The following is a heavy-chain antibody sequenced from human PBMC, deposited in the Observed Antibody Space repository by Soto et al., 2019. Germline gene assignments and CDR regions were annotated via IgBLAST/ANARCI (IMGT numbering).Heavy chain of an antibody. J-gene: IGHJ3*02. Sequence: GGFLRLSCAASGATFISYAMSWVRQAPGKGLEWVSAISGSGGSTYYADSVKGRFTISRDNSKNTLYLQMNSLRAEDTAVYYCAKTLARITMVRGVRSSAFDIWGQGTMVTVSS. D-gene: IGHD3-10*01. CDR1: GATFISYA. CDR3: AKTLARITMVRGVRSSAFDI. CDR2: ISGSGGST. V-gene: IGHV3-23*01.